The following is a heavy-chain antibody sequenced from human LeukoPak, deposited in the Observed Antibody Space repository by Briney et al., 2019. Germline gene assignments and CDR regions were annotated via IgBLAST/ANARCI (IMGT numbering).Heavy chain of an antibody. CDR3: ARQVYGDPNFDY. J-gene: IGHJ4*02. CDR1: GYSISTGYY. D-gene: IGHD4-17*01. CDR2: FYHGGST. Sequence: PSETLSLTRTVSGYSISTGYYWDWIRQPPGKGLEWIGTFYHGGSTYYNPSLKSRVTISVDTSKNQFSLKLSSVTAAETAVYYCARQVYGDPNFDYWGQGTLVTVSS. V-gene: IGHV4-38-2*02.